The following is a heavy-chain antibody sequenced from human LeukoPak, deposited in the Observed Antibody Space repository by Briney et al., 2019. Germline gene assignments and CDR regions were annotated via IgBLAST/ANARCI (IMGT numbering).Heavy chain of an antibody. V-gene: IGHV3-33*01. Sequence: PGRSLRLSCAASGFTFSSYGMHWVRQAPGKGLEWVAVIWYDGSNKYYADSVKGRFTISGDNSKNTLYLQMNSLRAEDTAVYYCARGPVKQQLVDLGIDYWGQGTLVTVSS. CDR2: IWYDGSNK. J-gene: IGHJ4*02. D-gene: IGHD6-13*01. CDR3: ARGPVKQQLVDLGIDY. CDR1: GFTFSSYG.